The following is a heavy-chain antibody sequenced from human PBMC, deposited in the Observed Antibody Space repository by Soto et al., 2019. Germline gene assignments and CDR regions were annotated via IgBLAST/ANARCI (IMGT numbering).Heavy chain of an antibody. J-gene: IGHJ4*02. V-gene: IGHV1-2*02. CDR2: INPNSGGT. CDR3: AKGPATAKPEGVDF. Sequence: ASVKVSCKASGYTFSDYYIHWVRQAPGQGLEWTGWINPNSGGTKYAPKFQGGVTMTRDTSITTAYMELSRLRSGDTAVYYCAKGPATAKPEGVDFWGQGTLVTVSS. CDR1: GYTFSDYY. D-gene: IGHD1-1*01.